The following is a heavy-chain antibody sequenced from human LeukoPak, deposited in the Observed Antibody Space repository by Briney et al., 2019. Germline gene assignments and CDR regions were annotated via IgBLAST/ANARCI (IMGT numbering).Heavy chain of an antibody. CDR3: ARGWHSGYGSNVYFDY. CDR1: GGSFSGYY. J-gene: IGHJ4*02. CDR2: INHSGST. V-gene: IGHV4-34*01. Sequence: PSETLSLTCAVYGGSFSGYYWSWIRQPPGKGLEWIGEINHSGSTNYNPSLKSRVTISVDTSKNQFSLKLSSVTAADTAVYYCARGWHSGYGSNVYFDYWGQGTLVTVSS. D-gene: IGHD5-12*01.